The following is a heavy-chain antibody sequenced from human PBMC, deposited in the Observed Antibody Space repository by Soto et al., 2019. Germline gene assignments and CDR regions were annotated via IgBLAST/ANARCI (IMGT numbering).Heavy chain of an antibody. J-gene: IGHJ6*02. Sequence: ASVKVSCKASGYTFTGYYMHWVRQAPGQGLEWMGWINPNSGGTNYAQKFQGRVTMTRDTSISTAYMELSRMRSDDTAVYYCACGYSYGYSLYYYGMDVWGQGTTVTVSS. CDR3: ACGYSYGYSLYYYGMDV. V-gene: IGHV1-2*02. CDR2: INPNSGGT. D-gene: IGHD5-18*01. CDR1: GYTFTGYY.